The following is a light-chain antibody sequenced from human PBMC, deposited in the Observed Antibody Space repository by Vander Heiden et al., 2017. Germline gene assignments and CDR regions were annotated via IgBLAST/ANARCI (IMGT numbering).Light chain of an antibody. Sequence: QSALPQPASVGGSSGQSITISCTGTSSDVGSYNLVSWYQQHPGKAPELMIYEVIKRPSGVSNRFSGSKSGNTASLTISGLQAEDEADYYCCSFAGSSIWVFGGGTKLTVL. CDR2: EVI. CDR3: CSFAGSSIWV. J-gene: IGLJ3*02. V-gene: IGLV2-23*02. CDR1: SSDVGSYNL.